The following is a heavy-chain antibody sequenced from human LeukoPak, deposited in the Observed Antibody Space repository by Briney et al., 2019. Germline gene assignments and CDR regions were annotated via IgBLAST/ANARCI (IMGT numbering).Heavy chain of an antibody. J-gene: IGHJ4*02. Sequence: GGSLRLSCAASGFTFSSYSMNWVRQAPGKGLEWVSSISSSSSYIYYADSVKGRFTISRDNAKNSLYLQMNSLRAEDTAVYYCARGSRLFGSSGYDLHYFDYWGQGTLVTVSS. CDR3: ARGSRLFGSSGYDLHYFDY. D-gene: IGHD5-12*01. CDR1: GFTFSSYS. V-gene: IGHV3-21*01. CDR2: ISSSSSYI.